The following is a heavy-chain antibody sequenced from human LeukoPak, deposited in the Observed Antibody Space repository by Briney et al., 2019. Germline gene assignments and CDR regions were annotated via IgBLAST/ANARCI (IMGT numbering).Heavy chain of an antibody. J-gene: IGHJ5*02. V-gene: IGHV4-4*07. CDR2: INTSGST. D-gene: IGHD6-25*01. CDR1: GGSISSYY. Sequence: PSETLSLTCTVSGGSISSYYWTWIRQSAGKGLEWIGRINTSGSTNYNPSLRSRVTMSVNTSKNQFSLNLTSVSAADTAVYSCAREGGDPRWLDPWGQGTLVTVSS. CDR3: AREGGDPRWLDP.